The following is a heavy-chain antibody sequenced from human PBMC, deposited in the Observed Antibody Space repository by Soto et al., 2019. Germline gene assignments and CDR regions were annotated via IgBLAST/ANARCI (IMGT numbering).Heavy chain of an antibody. D-gene: IGHD6-19*01. CDR2: IDSSGEK. J-gene: IGHJ5*02. Sequence: QGTLKESGPVLVKPTETLTWRCTVSGLSITDSEMGVSWIRQPPGQPLEWLAHIDSSGEKSYRTFLKSRLAISKDTSKSQIVLTMTNMDPADTATYYCARRHLAVAVSPWFDPWGQGIPVTVSS. V-gene: IGHV2-26*01. CDR3: ARRHLAVAVSPWFDP. CDR1: GLSITDSEMG.